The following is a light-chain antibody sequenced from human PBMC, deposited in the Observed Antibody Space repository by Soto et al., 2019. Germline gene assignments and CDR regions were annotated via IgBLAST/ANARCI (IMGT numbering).Light chain of an antibody. V-gene: IGKV3-11*01. Sequence: EIVLTQSPATLSLSPGERATLSCRASQSVSSYLAWYQQKPGQAPRLLIYDASNRATGIPARFSGCGSGTDFTLTISSLEPEDFAVYYCQQRSNWPPITFGQVTRLEIK. CDR1: QSVSSY. CDR3: QQRSNWPPIT. CDR2: DAS. J-gene: IGKJ5*01.